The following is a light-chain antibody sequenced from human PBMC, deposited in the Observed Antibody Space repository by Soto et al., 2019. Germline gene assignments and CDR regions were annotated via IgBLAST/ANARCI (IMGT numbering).Light chain of an antibody. CDR1: SSDVGGYDF. CDR2: DVT. V-gene: IGLV2-11*01. Sequence: ALTQPRSVSGSPGQSVTISCTGTSSDVGGYDFVSWFQQYPGKAPKLIIYDVTKGPSGVPDRFSGSKSGNTASLTISGLQTDDEADYYCCSYAGSYTHVFGTGTKVTVL. J-gene: IGLJ1*01. CDR3: CSYAGSYTHV.